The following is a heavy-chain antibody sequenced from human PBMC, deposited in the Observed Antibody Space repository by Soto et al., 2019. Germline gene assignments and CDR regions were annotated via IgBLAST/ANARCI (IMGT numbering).Heavy chain of an antibody. V-gene: IGHV1-69*13. Sequence: ASVKVSCKASGGTFSSYAISCVRQAPGQGLEWMGGIIPIFGTANYAQKFQGRVTITADESTSTAYMELSSLRSEDTAVYYCARESYYDSSGYLDYWGQGTLVTVSS. D-gene: IGHD3-22*01. J-gene: IGHJ4*02. CDR2: IIPIFGTA. CDR3: ARESYYDSSGYLDY. CDR1: GGTFSSYA.